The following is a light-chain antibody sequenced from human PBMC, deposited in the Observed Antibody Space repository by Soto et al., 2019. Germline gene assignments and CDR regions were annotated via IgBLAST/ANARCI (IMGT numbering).Light chain of an antibody. CDR3: SSFTSSSSYV. CDR2: DVS. J-gene: IGLJ1*01. CDR1: SRYFGIYNS. V-gene: IGLV2-14*01. Sequence: SDLTQPPSVSVSPGQSMTLLRTANSRYFGIYNSVSWYQQHPGKAPKLMIHDVSNRPSGVSSRFSGSRSGNTASLTISGLQAEDEADYYCSSFTSSSSYVFGPGTKVTVL.